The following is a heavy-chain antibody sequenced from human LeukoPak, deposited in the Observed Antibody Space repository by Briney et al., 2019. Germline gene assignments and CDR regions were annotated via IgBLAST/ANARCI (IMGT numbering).Heavy chain of an antibody. J-gene: IGHJ4*02. V-gene: IGHV3-23*01. D-gene: IGHD3-16*02. Sequence: GGSLRLSCAASGFTFDDYGMSWVRQAPGKGLEWVSAISGSGGSTYYADSVKGRFTISRGNSKNTLYLQMNSLRAEDTAVYYCAKVYVWGSYRPYFDYWGQGTLVTVSS. CDR2: ISGSGGST. CDR3: AKVYVWGSYRPYFDY. CDR1: GFTFDDYG.